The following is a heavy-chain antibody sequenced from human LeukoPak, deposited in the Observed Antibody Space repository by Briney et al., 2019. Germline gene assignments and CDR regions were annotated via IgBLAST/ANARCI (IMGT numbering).Heavy chain of an antibody. D-gene: IGHD1-26*01. V-gene: IGHV3-7*01. CDR3: AKVSRGSYLFDY. CDR2: INQDGSEG. Sequence: GGSLRLSCAASGFTFTKYWMAWVRQTPEKGLEWVANINQDGSEGYYLDSVRGRFTSSRDNAKNSLYLQMNSLRVEDTAVYYCAKVSRGSYLFDYWGQGTLVTVSS. J-gene: IGHJ4*02. CDR1: GFTFTKYW.